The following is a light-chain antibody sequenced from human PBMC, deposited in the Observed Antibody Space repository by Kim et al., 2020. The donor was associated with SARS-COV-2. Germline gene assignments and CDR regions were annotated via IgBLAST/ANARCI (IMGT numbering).Light chain of an antibody. CDR1: QSVSSN. CDR2: GAS. Sequence: VSPGERAAPSCRASQSVSSNLAWYQQKPGQAPRLRIYGASTRATGIPARFSGSGSGTEFTLTISSLQSEDFAVYYCQQYNNWPLTFGGGTKVDIK. V-gene: IGKV3D-15*01. CDR3: QQYNNWPLT. J-gene: IGKJ4*01.